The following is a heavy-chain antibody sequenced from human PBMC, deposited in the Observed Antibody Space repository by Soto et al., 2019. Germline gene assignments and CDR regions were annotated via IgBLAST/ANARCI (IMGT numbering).Heavy chain of an antibody. V-gene: IGHV5-51*01. J-gene: IGHJ6*04. Sequence: PVKSLKISCKGSGYSFTSYWIGWVRQIPWKGLEWMGIIYPGDSYTRYSPSFQGQVTISADKSISTAYLQWSSLKASDTAMYYCARCTAAHYYYYGREVWGEGNTVIVSS. CDR3: ARCTAAHYYYYGREV. D-gene: IGHD6-6*01. CDR1: GYSFTSYW. CDR2: IYPGDSYT.